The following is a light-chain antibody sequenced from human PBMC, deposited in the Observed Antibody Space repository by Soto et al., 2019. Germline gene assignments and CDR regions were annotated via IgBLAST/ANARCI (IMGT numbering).Light chain of an antibody. CDR2: AAS. V-gene: IGKV1-39*01. J-gene: IGKJ1*01. CDR3: QQSHSFPRT. CDR1: QSISTY. Sequence: DIQMTQSPSSLSASVGDRVTITCRASQSISTYLNWYQQKPGNAPKVLIFAASSLLSGVPSRFSGSGSVTDFTLTITSLQPEDFATYYCQQSHSFPRTFGQGTKV.